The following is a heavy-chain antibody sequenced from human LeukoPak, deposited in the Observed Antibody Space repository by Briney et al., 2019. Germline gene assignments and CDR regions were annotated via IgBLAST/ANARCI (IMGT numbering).Heavy chain of an antibody. V-gene: IGHV1-18*01. D-gene: IGHD3-9*01. CDR3: ARGQKAVYYDILSSFDP. Sequence: GASVKVSCKASGYTFTSYGISWVRQAPGQGLEWMGWISGYNGNTNYAQKLQGRVTMTTDTSTSTAYMELRSLRSDDTAVYYCARGQKAVYYDILSSFDPWGQGTLVTVSS. CDR1: GYTFTSYG. CDR2: ISGYNGNT. J-gene: IGHJ5*02.